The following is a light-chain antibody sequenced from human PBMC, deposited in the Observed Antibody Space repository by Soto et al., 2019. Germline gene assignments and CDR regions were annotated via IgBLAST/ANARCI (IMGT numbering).Light chain of an antibody. V-gene: IGKV1-9*01. J-gene: IGKJ4*01. CDR3: PQLNSYQLT. CDR1: QGISSY. Sequence: DIQMTQSPSFLSASVGDRVTITCRASQGISSYLAWYQQKPGKAPKLLIYAASTLQSGVPSRLSGSGSGTDFTLTISSLQPEDCATDHCPQLNSYQLTLGGGLKME. CDR2: AAS.